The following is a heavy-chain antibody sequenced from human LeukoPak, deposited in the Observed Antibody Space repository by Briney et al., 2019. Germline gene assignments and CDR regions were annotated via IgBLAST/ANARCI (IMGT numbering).Heavy chain of an antibody. J-gene: IGHJ6*04. CDR1: GFTFSNSW. Sequence: AGSLRLYGAGSGFTFSNSWMYWLGQGPGKELKGVANIKKDGSGISYVDSVKGRFIISRDNARDSLYLQMNSLRVEDTAVYFCAEGSSREVWGKGTAVTVSS. D-gene: IGHD1-26*01. V-gene: IGHV3-7*03. CDR3: AEGSSREV. CDR2: IKKDGSGI.